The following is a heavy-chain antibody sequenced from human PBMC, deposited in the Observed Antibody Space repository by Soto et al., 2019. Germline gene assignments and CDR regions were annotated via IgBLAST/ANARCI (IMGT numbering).Heavy chain of an antibody. CDR1: GGSISSGDYY. CDR3: ARGRRFGEHGSGIDY. J-gene: IGHJ4*02. D-gene: IGHD3-10*01. Sequence: QVQLQESGPGLVKPSQTLSVICTVSGGSISSGDYYWSWIRQHPGKGLEWIGYIYYSGSTYYDPSLRSRVTISVDSSMNQFSLKLSSVTAGDTAVYYCARGRRFGEHGSGIDYWGQGTLVTVSS. V-gene: IGHV4-31*03. CDR2: IYYSGST.